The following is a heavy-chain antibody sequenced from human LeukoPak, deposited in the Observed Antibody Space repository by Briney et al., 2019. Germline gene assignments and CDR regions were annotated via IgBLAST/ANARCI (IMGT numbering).Heavy chain of an antibody. J-gene: IGHJ1*01. CDR1: GFTLNNAW. CDR2: IKRETDGGTI. CDR3: TTDRYYDNSELQFQH. Sequence: GGSLRLSCAASGFTLNNAWMSWVRQAPGKGLEWLGRIKRETDGGTIDYAAPVKGRFTISRDDSRNTLYLQMDSLKIEDTAVYYCTTDRYYDNSELQFQHWGQGTLVTISS. D-gene: IGHD3-22*01. V-gene: IGHV3-15*01.